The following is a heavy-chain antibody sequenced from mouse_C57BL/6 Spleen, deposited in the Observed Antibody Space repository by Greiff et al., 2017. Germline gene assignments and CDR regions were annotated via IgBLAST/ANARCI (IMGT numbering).Heavy chain of an antibody. J-gene: IGHJ4*01. D-gene: IGHD1-1*01. CDR1: GYTFTNYW. CDR3: ARGGYYGSGYAMGY. CDR2: IYPGGGYT. Sequence: QVQLKESGAELVRPGTSVKMSCKASGYTFTNYWLGWVKQRPGHGLEWIGDIYPGGGYTNYNEKFKGKATLTADKSYSTAYMQCSSLTSEDSAIYYCARGGYYGSGYAMGYWGQGTSVTVSS. V-gene: IGHV1-63*01.